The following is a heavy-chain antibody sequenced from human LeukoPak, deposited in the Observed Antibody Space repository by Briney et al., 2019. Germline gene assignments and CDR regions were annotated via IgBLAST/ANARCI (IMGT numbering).Heavy chain of an antibody. J-gene: IGHJ6*04. CDR2: IKQDGSEK. D-gene: IGHD2-15*01. Sequence: GGSLRLSCAASGFTFSSYWMSWVRKAPGKGLEWVANIKQDGSEKYYVDSVKGRFTISRDNAKNSLYLQMNSLRAEDTAVYYCARYCSGGSCSSYYYYGMDVWGKGTTVTVSS. CDR3: ARYCSGGSCSSYYYYGMDV. V-gene: IGHV3-7*03. CDR1: GFTFSSYW.